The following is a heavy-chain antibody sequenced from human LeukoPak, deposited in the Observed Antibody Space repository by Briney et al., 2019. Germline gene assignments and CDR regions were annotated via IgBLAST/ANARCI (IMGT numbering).Heavy chain of an antibody. D-gene: IGHD3-10*01. V-gene: IGHV5-51*01. CDR2: IYPGDSDT. J-gene: IGHJ5*02. Sequence: GESLKISCKASGYSFTTYWIAWVRQMPGKGLEWMGMIYPGDSDTRYSPSFQGQITISVDKSISTAYLQWSSLKASDTAMYYCAQGSGSYPRWFDPWGQGTLVTVSS. CDR3: AQGSGSYPRWFDP. CDR1: GYSFTTYW.